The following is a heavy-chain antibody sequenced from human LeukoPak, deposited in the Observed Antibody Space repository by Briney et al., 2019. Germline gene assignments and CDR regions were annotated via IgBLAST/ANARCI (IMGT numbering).Heavy chain of an antibody. V-gene: IGHV1-2*06. CDR2: INPNSGGT. D-gene: IGHD3-22*01. Sequence: GASVKVSCKASGYTFTGYYMHWVRQAPGQGLEWMGRINPNSGGTNYAQKFQGRVTMTRDTPISTAYMELSRLRSDDTAVYYCARDSPGDYYDSSGFDYWGQGTLVTVSS. CDR3: ARDSPGDYYDSSGFDY. J-gene: IGHJ4*02. CDR1: GYTFTGYY.